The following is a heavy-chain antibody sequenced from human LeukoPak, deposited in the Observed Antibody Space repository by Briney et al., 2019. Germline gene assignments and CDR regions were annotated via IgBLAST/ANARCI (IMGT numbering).Heavy chain of an antibody. CDR2: ISGSGGST. D-gene: IGHD2-15*01. CDR3: ARYLGGYCSGGSCYSGYYYYYMDV. V-gene: IGHV3-23*01. J-gene: IGHJ6*03. CDR1: GFTFSTHA. Sequence: GGSLRLSCAASGFTFSTHAMSWVRQAPEKGLECVSGISGSGGSTYYADSVKGRFTISRDNSKNTLYLQMNSLRAEDTAVYYCARYLGGYCSGGSCYSGYYYYYMDVWGKGTTVTISS.